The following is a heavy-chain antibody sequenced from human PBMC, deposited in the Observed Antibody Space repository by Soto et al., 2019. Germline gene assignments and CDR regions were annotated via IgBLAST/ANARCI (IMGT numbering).Heavy chain of an antibody. CDR3: AKVAGIPLASNPLHY. CDR2: ISGSGGTT. Sequence: EVELLESGGGLVKPGGSLRLSCAASGITFSSYAMSWVRQAPGKGLEWVSGISGSGGTTNYADSVKGRFTMSSDNPKSTLYLQMNSLRAEDTAVYYCAKVAGIPLASNPLHYWGQGTLVPVSS. CDR1: GITFSSYA. V-gene: IGHV3-23*01. J-gene: IGHJ4*02. D-gene: IGHD6-19*01.